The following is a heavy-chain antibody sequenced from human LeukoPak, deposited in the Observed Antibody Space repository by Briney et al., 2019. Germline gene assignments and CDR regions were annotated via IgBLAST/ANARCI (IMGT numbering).Heavy chain of an antibody. CDR2: INTADGNT. V-gene: IGHV1-3*04. CDR3: ARPGASSPGNWFAS. Sequence: ASVKVSCKASGYTFTSYAMHWVRQAPGQGLECMGWINTADGNTKYSQKFQGRVTITRDTSASIVYLELTSLRSEDTAVYYCARPGASSPGNWFASWGQGTLVTVSS. D-gene: IGHD6-13*01. J-gene: IGHJ5*01. CDR1: GYTFTSYA.